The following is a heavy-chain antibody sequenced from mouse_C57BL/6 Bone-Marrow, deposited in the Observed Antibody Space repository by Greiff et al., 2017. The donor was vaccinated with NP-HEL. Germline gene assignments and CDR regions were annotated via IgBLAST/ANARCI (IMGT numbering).Heavy chain of an antibody. CDR1: GYTFTEYT. J-gene: IGHJ2*01. CDR3: ARHAPYGIVPYYFDY. Sequence: QVQLKESGAELVKPGASVKLSCKASGYTFTEYTIHWVKQRSGQGLEWIGWFYPGSGSIKYNEKFKDKATLTADKSSSTVYMELSRLTSEDAAVYFCARHAPYGIVPYYFDYWGQGSTLTVSS. D-gene: IGHD1-1*01. V-gene: IGHV1-62-2*01. CDR2: FYPGSGSI.